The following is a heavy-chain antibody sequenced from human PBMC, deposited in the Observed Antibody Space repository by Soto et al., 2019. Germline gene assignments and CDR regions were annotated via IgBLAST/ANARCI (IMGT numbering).Heavy chain of an antibody. Sequence: ASVEVSCKASGYTFTSYDINWVRQATGQGLEWMGWMNPNSGNTGYAQKFQGRVTMTRNTSISTAYMELSSLRSEDTAVYYCARPRTGTLSIFDYWGQGALVTVSS. CDR3: ARPRTGTLSIFDY. J-gene: IGHJ4*02. CDR1: GYTFTSYD. V-gene: IGHV1-8*01. CDR2: MNPNSGNT. D-gene: IGHD1-1*01.